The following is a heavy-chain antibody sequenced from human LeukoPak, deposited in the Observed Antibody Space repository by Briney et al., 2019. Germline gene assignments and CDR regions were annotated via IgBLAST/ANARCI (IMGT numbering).Heavy chain of an antibody. V-gene: IGHV1-69*13. Sequence: SVKVSCKASGGTFSSYAISWVRQAPGQGLEWVGGIIPTFGTANYAQKFQGRVTITADESTSTAYMELSSLRSEDTAVYYCAREWSTYDILTGYLRSWGQGTLVTVSS. CDR1: GGTFSSYA. J-gene: IGHJ4*02. CDR2: IIPTFGTA. D-gene: IGHD3-9*01. CDR3: AREWSTYDILTGYLRS.